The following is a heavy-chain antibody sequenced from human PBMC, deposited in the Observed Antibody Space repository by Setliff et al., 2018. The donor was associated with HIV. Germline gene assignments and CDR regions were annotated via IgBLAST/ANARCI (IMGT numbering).Heavy chain of an antibody. CDR2: IYPDDSDT. V-gene: IGHV5-51*01. Sequence: PGESLKISCKSSGYSFTSYWIGWVRQMPGKGLEWMGIIYPDDSDTRYSPSFQGQVTISADKSISTAYLQWSSLKASDTAMYYCARHITGISFFSYMDVWGTGTTVTVSS. CDR3: ARHITGISFFSYMDV. CDR1: GYSFTSYW. D-gene: IGHD1-20*01. J-gene: IGHJ6*03.